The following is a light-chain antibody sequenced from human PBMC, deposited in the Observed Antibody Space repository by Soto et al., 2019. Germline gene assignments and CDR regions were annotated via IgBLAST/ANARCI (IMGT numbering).Light chain of an antibody. CDR3: SSFRSGSTYV. V-gene: IGLV2-14*03. CDR1: RSDVGGYKY. J-gene: IGLJ1*01. CDR2: EVT. Sequence: QSVLTQPASVSGSPGQSITISCTGTRSDVGGYKYVSWYQQHPGKAPKLMIYEVTNRPSGVSNRFSGSKSGNTASLTISGLQAVDEADYYCSSFRSGSTYVFGTGTKLTVL.